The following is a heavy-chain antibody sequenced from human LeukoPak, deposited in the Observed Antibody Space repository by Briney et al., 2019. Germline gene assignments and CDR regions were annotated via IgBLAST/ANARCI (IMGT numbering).Heavy chain of an antibody. J-gene: IGHJ3*02. V-gene: IGHV5-51*01. CDR3: ARGARLGWFGEPLSAFDI. D-gene: IGHD3-10*01. Sequence: GESLKISCKGSGYSFTSYWIGWVRQMPGKGLEWMGIIYPGDSDTRYSPSFQGQVTISADKSISTAYLQWSSLKASDTAMYYCARGARLGWFGEPLSAFDIWGQGTMVTVSS. CDR2: IYPGDSDT. CDR1: GYSFTSYW.